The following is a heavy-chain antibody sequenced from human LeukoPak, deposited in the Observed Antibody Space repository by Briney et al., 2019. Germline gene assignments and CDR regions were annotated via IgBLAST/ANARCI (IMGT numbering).Heavy chain of an antibody. V-gene: IGHV3-33*01. CDR2: IWYDGSNK. J-gene: IGHJ4*02. CDR3: ARAWGEQWLVMVY. D-gene: IGHD6-19*01. Sequence: PGGSLRLSCAASGFTFSSYGMHWVRQAPGKGLEWVAVIWYDGSNKYYADSVKGRFIISRDNSKNTLYLQMNSLRAEDTAVYYCARAWGEQWLVMVYWGQGTLVTVSS. CDR1: GFTFSSYG.